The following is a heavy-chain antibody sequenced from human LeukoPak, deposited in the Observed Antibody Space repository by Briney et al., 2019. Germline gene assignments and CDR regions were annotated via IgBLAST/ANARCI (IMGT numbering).Heavy chain of an antibody. D-gene: IGHD6-13*01. CDR2: INPNSGGT. CDR3: ARERSYSSSWYFPYYYGMDV. J-gene: IGHJ6*02. V-gene: IGHV1-2*02. CDR1: GYIFTGYY. Sequence: ASVKVSCKASGYIFTGYYMHWLRQAPGQGLEWMGWINPNSGGTNYAQKFQGRVTMTRDTSISTAYMELSRLRSDDTAVYYCARERSYSSSWYFPYYYGMDVWGQGTTVTVSS.